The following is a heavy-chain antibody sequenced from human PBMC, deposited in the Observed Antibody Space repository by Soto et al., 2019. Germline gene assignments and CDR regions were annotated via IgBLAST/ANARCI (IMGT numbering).Heavy chain of an antibody. D-gene: IGHD6-13*01. J-gene: IGHJ5*02. CDR3: ARSCRFSSSWYIPFDP. CDR2: IFSNDEK. V-gene: IGHV2-26*01. Sequence: QVTLKESGPVLVKPTETLTLTCTVSGFSLSNARMGVSWIRQPPGKALEWLAHIFSNDEKSYSTSLKSRLTISKDTSKSQVVLTMTNMDPVDTATYYCARSCRFSSSWYIPFDPWGQGTLVTVSP. CDR1: GFSLSNARMG.